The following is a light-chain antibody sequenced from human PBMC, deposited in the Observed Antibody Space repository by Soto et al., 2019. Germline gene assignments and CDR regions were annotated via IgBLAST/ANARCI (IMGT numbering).Light chain of an antibody. CDR2: DAS. Sequence: EIVLIQSPATLSLSPGDTATLSCRASQSVTNYLAWYQQKPGQAPRLLIYDASNRANGIPARFSGIGSGTDFTLTISSLEPEDFALYYCQHRSNWPSTFGGGTKVEIK. CDR3: QHRSNWPST. V-gene: IGKV3-11*01. CDR1: QSVTNY. J-gene: IGKJ4*01.